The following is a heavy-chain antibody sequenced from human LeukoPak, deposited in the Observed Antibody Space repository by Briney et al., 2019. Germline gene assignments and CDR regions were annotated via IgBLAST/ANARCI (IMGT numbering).Heavy chain of an antibody. V-gene: IGHV3-21*01. CDR2: ISSSSYI. Sequence: GGSLRLSCAASGFTFSSYSMNWVRQAPGKGLEWVSSISSSSYIYYADSVKGRFTISRDNAKNSLYLQMNSLRAEDTAVYYCARDSEMATTPFDYWGQGTLVTVSS. CDR3: ARDSEMATTPFDY. J-gene: IGHJ4*02. CDR1: GFTFSSYS. D-gene: IGHD5-24*01.